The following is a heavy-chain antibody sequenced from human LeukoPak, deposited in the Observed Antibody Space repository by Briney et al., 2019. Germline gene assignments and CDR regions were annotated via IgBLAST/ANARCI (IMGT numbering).Heavy chain of an antibody. CDR3: ASGVDGFWFDY. D-gene: IGHD2-15*01. CDR2: IYYSGST. CDR1: GGSFTSSSYY. J-gene: IGHJ4*02. V-gene: IGHV4-39*07. Sequence: SETLSLTCTVSGGSFTSSSYYWGWIRQPPGKGLEWIGSIYYSGSTYYNPSLKSRVTISVDTSKNQFSLKLSSVTAADTAVYYCASGVDGFWFDYWGQGTLVTVSS.